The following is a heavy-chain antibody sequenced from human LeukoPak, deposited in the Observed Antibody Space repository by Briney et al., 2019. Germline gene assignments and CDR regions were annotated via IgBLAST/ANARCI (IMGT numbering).Heavy chain of an antibody. CDR3: ATRRAYYYYMDV. J-gene: IGHJ6*03. CDR2: ISGSGGST. CDR1: GFTFSSYG. Sequence: PGGTLRLSCAASGFTFSSYGMSWVRKAPGKGLEWVSAISGSGGSTYYADSVKGRFTISRDNSKNTLYLQMNSLRAEDTAVYYCATRRAYYYYMDVWGKGTTVTISS. V-gene: IGHV3-23*01.